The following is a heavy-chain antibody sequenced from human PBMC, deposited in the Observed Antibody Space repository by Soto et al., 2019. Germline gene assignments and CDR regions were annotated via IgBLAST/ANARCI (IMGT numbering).Heavy chain of an antibody. J-gene: IGHJ4*02. CDR3: ARDGGATCSDC. D-gene: IGHD1-26*01. Sequence: QVQLQGAGPGLVKPSQTLSLTCTVSGGSISSGGYYWSWIRQHPGKGLEWIGYIYYSGSTYYNPSLKSQVTISVDPANDHFSRQLTSVTAAHTAVDFCARDGGATCSDCWGRGTLVTVSS. V-gene: IGHV4-31*01. CDR1: GGSISSGGYY. CDR2: IYYSGST.